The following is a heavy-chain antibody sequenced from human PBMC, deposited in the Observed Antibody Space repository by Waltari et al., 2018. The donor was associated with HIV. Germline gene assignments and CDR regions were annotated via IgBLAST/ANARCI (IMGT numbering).Heavy chain of an antibody. Sequence: EVQLVESGGGLVQPGGSLRLSCAASGHTFSSHPSIWVRQAPGKGLEWLSYISSSSRTIYYADSVEGRFTVSRDNARNSAYLQMNSLKVEDTAVYYCAREFGTIDNFDYWGQGTLVSVSS. CDR1: GHTFSSHP. CDR3: AREFGTIDNFDY. D-gene: IGHD3-16*01. V-gene: IGHV3-48*01. J-gene: IGHJ4*01. CDR2: ISSSSRTI.